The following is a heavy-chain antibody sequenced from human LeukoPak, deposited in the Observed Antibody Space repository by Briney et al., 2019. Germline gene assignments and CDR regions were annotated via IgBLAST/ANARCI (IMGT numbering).Heavy chain of an antibody. V-gene: IGHV3-53*05. CDR2: IYSGGST. CDR1: GFTVSSNY. Sequence: GGSLRLSCAASGFTVSSNYMSWVRQAPGKGLEWVSVIYSGGSTYYADSVKGRFTISRDNSKNTLYLQMNSLRAEDTAVYYCARDYEVGAWGVWGQGTTVTVSS. J-gene: IGHJ6*02. D-gene: IGHD1-26*01. CDR3: ARDYEVGAWGV.